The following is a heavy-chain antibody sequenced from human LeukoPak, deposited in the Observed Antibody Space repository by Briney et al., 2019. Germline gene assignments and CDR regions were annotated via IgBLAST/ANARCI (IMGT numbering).Heavy chain of an antibody. CDR2: INPNSGGT. D-gene: IGHD6-19*01. J-gene: IGHJ4*02. CDR1: GYTFTGYY. V-gene: IGHV1-2*02. Sequence: GASVKVSCKASGYTFTGYYMHWVRQAPGQGLEWMGWINPNSGGTNYAQKFQGRVTMTRDTSISTAYMELSRLRSDDTAVYYCARDLGIAVAGKLDWGQGTLVTVSS. CDR3: ARDLGIAVAGKLD.